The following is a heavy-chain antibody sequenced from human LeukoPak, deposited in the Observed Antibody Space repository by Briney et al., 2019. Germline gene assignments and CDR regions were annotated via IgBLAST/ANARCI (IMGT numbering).Heavy chain of an antibody. Sequence: ASVKVSCKASGYTFTSYGISWVRQAPGQGLEWMGWINPNSGGTNYAQKFQGRVTMTRGTSISTAYMELSRLRSDDTAVYYCARALLWYEFGYWGQGTLVTVSS. V-gene: IGHV1-2*02. CDR2: INPNSGGT. CDR3: ARALLWYEFGY. J-gene: IGHJ4*02. D-gene: IGHD2-15*01. CDR1: GYTFTSYG.